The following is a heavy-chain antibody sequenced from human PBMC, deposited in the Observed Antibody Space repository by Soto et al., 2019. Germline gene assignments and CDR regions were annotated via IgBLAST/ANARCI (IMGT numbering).Heavy chain of an antibody. D-gene: IGHD6-19*01. CDR1: GGSISTYN. V-gene: IGHV4-59*01. CDR2: VPYTGST. Sequence: PSETLPLTCAVSGGSISTYNWSWIRQPPGKGLEWIGYVPYTGSTNYNPSLKSRVTISVDTSKNQFSLKLNSVTAADTAVFYCARGVSGVLDSLGQGTLVTVSS. J-gene: IGHJ4*02. CDR3: ARGVSGVLDS.